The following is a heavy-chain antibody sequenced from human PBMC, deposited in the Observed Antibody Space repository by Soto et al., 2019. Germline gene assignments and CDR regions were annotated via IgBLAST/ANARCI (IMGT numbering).Heavy chain of an antibody. CDR1: GFTFSSYS. CDR3: ATEFGGGSQYAFDI. CDR2: ISSSSSTI. Sequence: GGSLRLSCAASGFTFSSYSMNWVRQAPGKGLEWVSYISSSSSTIYYADSVKGRFTISRDNAKNSLYLQMNSLRDEDTAVYYCATEFGGGSQYAFDIWGQGTMVTVSS. V-gene: IGHV3-48*02. D-gene: IGHD2-15*01. J-gene: IGHJ3*02.